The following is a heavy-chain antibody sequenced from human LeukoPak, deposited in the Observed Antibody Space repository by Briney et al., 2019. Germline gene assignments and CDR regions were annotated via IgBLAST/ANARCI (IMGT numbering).Heavy chain of an antibody. Sequence: LETLSLTCTVSGGSISSYYWSWIRQPPGKGLEWIGDIYYSGSTNYNPSLKSRVTISLDTSKNQFSLRLSSVTAADTAVYYCARDGSRYSYGFNWFDPWGQGTLVTVSS. CDR3: ARDGSRYSYGFNWFDP. CDR2: IYYSGST. CDR1: GGSISSYY. V-gene: IGHV4-59*01. J-gene: IGHJ5*02. D-gene: IGHD5-18*01.